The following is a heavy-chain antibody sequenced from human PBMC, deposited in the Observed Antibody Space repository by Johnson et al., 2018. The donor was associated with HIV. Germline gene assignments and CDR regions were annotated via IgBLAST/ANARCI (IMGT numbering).Heavy chain of an antibody. CDR2: ISWNSGSI. CDR3: AKGFGASSGAFDI. Sequence: LVESGGGLVQPGRSLRLSCAASGFTFDDYAMHWVRQAPGKGLEWVSGISWNSGSIGYADSVKGRFTISRDNSKNTLYLQMNSLRAEDTAVYYCAKGFGASSGAFDIWGQGTMVTVSS. CDR1: GFTFDDYA. D-gene: IGHD1-26*01. V-gene: IGHV3-9*01. J-gene: IGHJ3*02.